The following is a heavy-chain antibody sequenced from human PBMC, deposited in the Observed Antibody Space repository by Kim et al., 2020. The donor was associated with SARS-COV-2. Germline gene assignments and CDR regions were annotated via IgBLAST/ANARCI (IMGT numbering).Heavy chain of an antibody. D-gene: IGHD6-13*01. Sequence: ASVKVSCKASGYTFTGYNIHWVRQAPGQGFEWMGRITPNNGGRNYAQKFQGRVTLTRDTSISTAYVELNRLRSDDTAVYYCARDGAGIAGAGVWFDPWGQGTLVTVSS. CDR3: ARDGAGIAGAGVWFDP. CDR1: GYTFTGYN. CDR2: ITPNNGGR. J-gene: IGHJ5*02. V-gene: IGHV1-2*06.